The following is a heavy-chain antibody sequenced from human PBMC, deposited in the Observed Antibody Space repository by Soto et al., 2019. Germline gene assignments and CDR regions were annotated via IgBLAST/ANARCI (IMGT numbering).Heavy chain of an antibody. V-gene: IGHV3-23*01. J-gene: IGHJ4*02. D-gene: IGHD3-10*02. CDR1: GFTFGSYA. CDR3: AKDNDRGVINYFDY. Sequence: GGSLRLSCAASGFTFGSYAMSWVRQAPGKGLEWVSTIDKTGVSTYYADSVKGRFTISRDNSKQTLYLQMISLRAEDTAVYYCAKDNDRGVINYFDYWGQGTLVTVSS. CDR2: IDKTGVST.